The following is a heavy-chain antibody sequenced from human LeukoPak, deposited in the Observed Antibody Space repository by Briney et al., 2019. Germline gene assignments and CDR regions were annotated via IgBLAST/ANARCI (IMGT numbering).Heavy chain of an antibody. Sequence: GGSLRLSCAASGFTFSSYAMSWVRQAPGKGLEGVSAISGSGGSTYYADSVKGRFTISRDNSKNTLYLQMNSLRAEDTAVYYCAKKDAAAAGTGHFDYWGQGTLVTVSS. CDR1: GFTFSSYA. CDR3: AKKDAAAAGTGHFDY. J-gene: IGHJ4*02. V-gene: IGHV3-23*01. D-gene: IGHD6-13*01. CDR2: ISGSGGST.